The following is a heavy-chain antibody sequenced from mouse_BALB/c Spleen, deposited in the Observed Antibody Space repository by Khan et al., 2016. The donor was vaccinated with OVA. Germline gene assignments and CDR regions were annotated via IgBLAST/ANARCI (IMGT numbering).Heavy chain of an antibody. CDR3: AIRDYFDY. V-gene: IGHV1S137*01. CDR2: ISTDSVNT. J-gene: IGHJ2*01. CDR1: GYTFTDYS. Sequence: VQLQQSGPELVRPGVSVKISCKGSGYTFTDYSMHWVKQSHEKSLEWIGVISTDSVNTNYNQKFKGKATLTVDKSSSTAYRELARMTSEDSAIYYCAIRDYFDYWGQGTTLTVSS.